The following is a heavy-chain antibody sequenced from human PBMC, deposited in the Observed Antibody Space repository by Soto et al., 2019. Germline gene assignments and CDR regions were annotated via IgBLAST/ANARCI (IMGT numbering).Heavy chain of an antibody. CDR3: ARESFSASPNFFDY. D-gene: IGHD3-3*02. V-gene: IGHV3-48*03. CDR2: ISLSGSTI. CDR1: GFSFSNYE. Sequence: PGGSLRVSCAASGFSFSNYEMNWVRQAPGKGLEWVSYISLSGSTIYYADSVKGRFTISRDDAKNSLYLQMNSLRADDTAVYYCARESFSASPNFFDYWGQVTLVTVSS. J-gene: IGHJ4*02.